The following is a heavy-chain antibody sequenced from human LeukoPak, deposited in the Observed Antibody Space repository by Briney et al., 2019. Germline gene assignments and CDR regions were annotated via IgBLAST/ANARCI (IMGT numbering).Heavy chain of an antibody. Sequence: GGPLRLSCAASGFTFSSYAMSWVRQAPGKGLEWVSVISGSGGSTYYADSVKGRFTISRDNSKNTLYLQMNSLRAEDTAAYYCAKDTRFAGFDDYWGQGTLVTVSS. D-gene: IGHD3-16*01. CDR3: AKDTRFAGFDDY. CDR2: ISGSGGST. CDR1: GFTFSSYA. V-gene: IGHV3-23*01. J-gene: IGHJ4*02.